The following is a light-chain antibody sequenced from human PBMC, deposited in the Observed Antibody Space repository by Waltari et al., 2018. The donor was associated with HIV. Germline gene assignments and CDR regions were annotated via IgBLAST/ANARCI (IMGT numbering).Light chain of an antibody. CDR2: WAS. Sequence: DIVMTQSPDSLAGSLGERATINCKSSQRVFYSSNNKNYLAWYQQKPRQPPKLLIYWASTRESGVPDRFSGSGSGTDFTLTISSLQAEDVAVYFCQQYSSVPPTFGQGTKVEIK. CDR1: QRVFYSSNNKNY. CDR3: QQYSSVPPT. J-gene: IGKJ1*01. V-gene: IGKV4-1*01.